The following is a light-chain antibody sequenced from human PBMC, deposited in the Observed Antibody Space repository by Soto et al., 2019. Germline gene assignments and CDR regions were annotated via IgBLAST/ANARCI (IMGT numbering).Light chain of an antibody. CDR3: QQYGSSTIT. CDR1: QSVSSRS. CDR2: GAS. V-gene: IGKV3-20*01. J-gene: IGKJ5*01. Sequence: EIVLTQSPGTLSLSPGERATLSCRASQSVSSRSLAWYQQKPGQAPRLLIYGASSRATGIPDRFSGSGPGTDFTLTISRLEPEDFAVYYCQQYGSSTITFGQGTRLEIK.